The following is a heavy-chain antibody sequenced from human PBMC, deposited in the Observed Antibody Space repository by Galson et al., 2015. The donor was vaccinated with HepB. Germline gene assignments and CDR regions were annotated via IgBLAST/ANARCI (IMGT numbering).Heavy chain of an antibody. J-gene: IGHJ4*02. CDR1: GFTFSSYS. V-gene: IGHV3-48*01. CDR3: ARAPHDYGDY. Sequence: SLRLSCAASGFTFSSYSMNWVRQAPGKGLEWVSYIRSSSSTIYYADSVKGRFTISRDNAKNSLYLQMNSLRAEDTAVYYCARAPHDYGDYWGQGTLVTVSS. CDR2: IRSSSSTI.